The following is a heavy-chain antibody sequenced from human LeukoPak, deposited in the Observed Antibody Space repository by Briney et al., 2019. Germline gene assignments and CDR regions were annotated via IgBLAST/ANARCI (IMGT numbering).Heavy chain of an antibody. D-gene: IGHD3-10*01. CDR2: IKHDGSEK. V-gene: IGHV3-7*01. J-gene: IGHJ6*03. CDR3: ARDPRVITLFENYMDV. CDR1: GFTFSAYW. Sequence: PGGSLRLSCAASGFTFSAYWMNWVRQAPGKGPEWVANIKHDGSEKYYVDSVKGRFTISRDNAKNSLYLQMNTLRGDDTAIYYCARDPRVITLFENYMDVWGKGTTVTVPS.